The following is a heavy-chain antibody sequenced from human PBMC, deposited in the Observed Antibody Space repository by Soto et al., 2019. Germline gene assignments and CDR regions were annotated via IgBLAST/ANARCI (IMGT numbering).Heavy chain of an antibody. Sequence: EVQLVESGGGLIQQGRSLRLSCAASGFTVSSSYMSWVRQAPGKGLEWVSVIYSGGSTYHTDSVKGRFTISRDNSKNTLYLQMNSLRAEDTAVYYCARGRPTVTTWMHFDYWGQGTLVTVSS. CDR3: ARGRPTVTTWMHFDY. J-gene: IGHJ4*02. V-gene: IGHV3-53*01. CDR1: GFTVSSSY. D-gene: IGHD1-7*01. CDR2: IYSGGST.